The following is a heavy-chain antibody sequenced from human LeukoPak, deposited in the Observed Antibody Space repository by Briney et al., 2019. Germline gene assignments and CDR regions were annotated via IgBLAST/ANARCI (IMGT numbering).Heavy chain of an antibody. D-gene: IGHD5-24*01. Sequence: HGESLKISCKSSGNNFRKHWIAWVRQMPGKGLELMGYIYPGDSDTRYSPSFQGHVTISADTSISTAYQQWSSVKASDTAMYYCATLRDGYHLYDYWGQGALVTVSS. V-gene: IGHV5-51*01. CDR2: IYPGDSDT. CDR3: ATLRDGYHLYDY. CDR1: GNNFRKHW. J-gene: IGHJ4*02.